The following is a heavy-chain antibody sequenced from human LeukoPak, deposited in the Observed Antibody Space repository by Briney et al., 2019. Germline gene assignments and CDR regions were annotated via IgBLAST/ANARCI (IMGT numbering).Heavy chain of an antibody. CDR3: AKVPYYYDSSGPHGRDAFDI. D-gene: IGHD3-22*01. CDR2: ISGSGGST. CDR1: GFTFSSYA. V-gene: IGHV3-23*01. J-gene: IGHJ3*02. Sequence: GVSLRLSCAASGFTFSSYAMSWVRQAPGKGLEWVSAISGSGGSTYYADSVKGRFTISRDNSKNTLYLQMNSLRAEDTAVYYCAKVPYYYDSSGPHGRDAFDIWGQGTMVTVSS.